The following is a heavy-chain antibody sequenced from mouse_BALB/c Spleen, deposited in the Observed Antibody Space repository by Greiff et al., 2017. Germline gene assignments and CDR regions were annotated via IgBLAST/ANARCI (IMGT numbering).Heavy chain of an antibody. J-gene: IGHJ2*01. V-gene: IGHV3-6*02. CDR1: GDSITSGC. CDR3: ARDRDY. Sequence: EVQLVESGPSLVKPSQTLSLTCSVTGDSITSGCWNWIRQFPGNKLEWMGYISYDGSNNYNPTIMNRISITRDTSTNQFFLKLNSVTTEDTATYYCARDRDYWGQGTTLTVSS. CDR2: ISYDGSN.